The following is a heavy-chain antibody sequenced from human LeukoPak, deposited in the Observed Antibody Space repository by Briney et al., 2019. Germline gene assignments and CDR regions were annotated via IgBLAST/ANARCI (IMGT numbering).Heavy chain of an antibody. Sequence: GGSLRLSCAASGFTFSSYEMNWVRQAPGKGLEWVPYISRSGSTIFSADSVKGRFTISRDNAKNSLFLQMNSLRAEDTAVYYCARVSTGSEYFDYWGQGTLVTVSS. J-gene: IGHJ4*02. CDR1: GFTFSSYE. CDR3: ARVSTGSEYFDY. CDR2: ISRSGSTI. V-gene: IGHV3-48*03.